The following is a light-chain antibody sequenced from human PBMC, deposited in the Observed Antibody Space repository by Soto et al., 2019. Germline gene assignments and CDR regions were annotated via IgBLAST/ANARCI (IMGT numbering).Light chain of an antibody. CDR3: AAWDDSLNAWV. J-gene: IGLJ3*02. CDR1: NSNVGSNP. CDR2: DNV. Sequence: QAVVTQPPSASGTPGQRVTISCSTSNSNVGSNPVNWYQQLPGMAPKLTIYDNVERPSGVPDRFSGSRSVTAASLAISGLQSEDEADYYCAAWDDSLNAWVIGGGTQLTVL. V-gene: IGLV1-44*01.